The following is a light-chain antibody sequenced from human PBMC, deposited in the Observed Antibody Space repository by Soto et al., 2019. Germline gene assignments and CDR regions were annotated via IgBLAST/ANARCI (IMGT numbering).Light chain of an antibody. CDR2: DAS. CDR1: QSVSGSY. V-gene: IGKV3D-20*01. CDR3: QQYGSSPQT. J-gene: IGKJ1*01. Sequence: LSQPQATLSLSPGERATLSCGASQSVSGSYLAWYQQKPGLAPRLLIYDASSRATGIPDRFSGSGSGTDFTLTISRLEPEDFAVYYCQQYGSSPQTFGQGTKVDIK.